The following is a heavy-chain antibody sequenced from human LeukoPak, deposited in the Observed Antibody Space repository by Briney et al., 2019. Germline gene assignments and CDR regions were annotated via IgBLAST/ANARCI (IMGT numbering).Heavy chain of an antibody. V-gene: IGHV4-39*01. CDR3: ARHGHYYDILTGYYPSNWFDY. CDR1: GGSISSSSYY. J-gene: IGHJ4*02. Sequence: KPSETLSLTCTVSGGSISSSSYYWGWIRQPPGKGLEWIGSIYYSGSTYYNPSLKSRVTISVDTSKNQFSLKLSSVTAADTAVYYCARHGHYYDILTGYYPSNWFDYWGQGTLVTVSS. D-gene: IGHD3-9*01. CDR2: IYYSGST.